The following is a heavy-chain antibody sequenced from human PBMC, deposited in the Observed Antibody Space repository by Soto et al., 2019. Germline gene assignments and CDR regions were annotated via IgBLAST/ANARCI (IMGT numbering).Heavy chain of an antibody. CDR1: GGTFSSYA. CDR2: IIPIFGTA. D-gene: IGHD2-15*01. CDR3: ARDPPPVVLGGPPYGMDV. Sequence: QVQLVQSGAEVKKPGSSVKVSCKASGGTFSSYAISWVRQAPGQGLEWMGGIIPIFGTANYAQKFQGRVTMTADESTSTAYMELSSLRSEDTAVYYCARDPPPVVLGGPPYGMDVWGQGTTVTVSS. J-gene: IGHJ6*02. V-gene: IGHV1-69*12.